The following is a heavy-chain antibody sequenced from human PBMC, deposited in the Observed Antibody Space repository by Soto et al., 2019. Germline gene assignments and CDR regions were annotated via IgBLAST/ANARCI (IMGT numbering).Heavy chain of an antibody. D-gene: IGHD2-8*02. CDR1: GFICSSYD. Sequence: GGSPRLFCAASGFICSSYDMSWVRQAPGKGLEWVSTILVDGRTFYVDSVKGRFTISRDSSQNTVYLQMNSLTAGDTALYYCAKATATGGGAFDICGQWTMVTVS. J-gene: IGHJ3*02. CDR3: AKATATGGGAFDI. CDR2: ILVDGRT. V-gene: IGHV3-23*01.